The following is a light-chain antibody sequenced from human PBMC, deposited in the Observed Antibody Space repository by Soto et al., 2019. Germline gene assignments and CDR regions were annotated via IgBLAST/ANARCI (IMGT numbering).Light chain of an antibody. J-gene: IGLJ1*01. CDR1: NIGIRR. CDR2: DDS. V-gene: IGLV3-21*02. Sequence: SSELTQPPSVSVAPGQTASITCGGNNIGIRRVHWYQQKPGQAPVLVVCDDSDRPSGIPERFSGSNSGNTATLTISRVEAGDEADYYCQVWDGNSDHFVFGGGTKLTVL. CDR3: QVWDGNSDHFV.